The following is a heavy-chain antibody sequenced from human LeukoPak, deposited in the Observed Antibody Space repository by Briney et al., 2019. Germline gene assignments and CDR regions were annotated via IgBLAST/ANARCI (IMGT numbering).Heavy chain of an antibody. CDR2: INPNSGGT. J-gene: IGHJ6*03. CDR3: ARSTGTTTYYYYYYYMDV. CDR1: GYTFTGYY. D-gene: IGHD1-14*01. Sequence: ASVKVSCKASGYTFTGYYMHWVRQAPGQGLEWMGWINPNSGGTNYAQKFQGRVTMTRDTSISTAYMELSRLRSDDTAVYYCARSTGTTTYYYYYYYMDVWGKGTTVTVSS. V-gene: IGHV1-2*02.